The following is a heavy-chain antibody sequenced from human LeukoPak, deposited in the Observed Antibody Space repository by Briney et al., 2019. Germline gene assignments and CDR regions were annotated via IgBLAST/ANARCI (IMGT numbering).Heavy chain of an antibody. V-gene: IGHV3-48*01. CDR2: IGSSSTTI. Sequence: PGGSLRLSCAASGFPFSNLGLNWVRQAPGKGLEWVSYIGSSSTTIYYADSVQGRFTISRDSAKNSLYLQMNSLRVEDTAVYYCARAIAGRITIFGVLVGGYFDYWGQGALVTVSS. D-gene: IGHD3-3*01. CDR3: ARAIAGRITIFGVLVGGYFDY. J-gene: IGHJ4*02. CDR1: GFPFSNLG.